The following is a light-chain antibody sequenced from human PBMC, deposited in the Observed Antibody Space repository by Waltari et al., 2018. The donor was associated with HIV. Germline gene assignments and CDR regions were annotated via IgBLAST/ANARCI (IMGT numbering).Light chain of an antibody. CDR3: QQYNSFQYT. Sequence: DIQMTQSPSTLSASVGDRVTITCRASQSISNWLAWYQQKPEKAPKLLIYKASSLESGVPSRFSGSGSGTEFTLTISSLHPGDFATYYCQQYNSFQYTFGQGTNLEIK. V-gene: IGKV1-5*03. J-gene: IGKJ2*01. CDR2: KAS. CDR1: QSISNW.